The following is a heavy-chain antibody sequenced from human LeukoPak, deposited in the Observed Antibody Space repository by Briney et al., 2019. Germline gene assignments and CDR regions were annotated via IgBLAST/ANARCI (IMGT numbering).Heavy chain of an antibody. CDR2: IKKKIEGETT. CDR3: TSRLITTNDY. D-gene: IGHD3-3*01. Sequence: GGSLRLSCATSGFTFSNVWMNWVRQAPGKGLEWLGRIKKKIEGETTDYAAPANGRFTISRDDSRSTLYLQMNSLKTEDTAVYYCTSRLITTNDYWGQGTLVTVSS. CDR1: GFTFSNVW. J-gene: IGHJ4*02. V-gene: IGHV3-15*01.